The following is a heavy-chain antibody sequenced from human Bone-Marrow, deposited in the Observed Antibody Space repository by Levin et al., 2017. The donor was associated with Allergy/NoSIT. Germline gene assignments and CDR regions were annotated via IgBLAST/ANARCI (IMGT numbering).Heavy chain of an antibody. Sequence: GESLKISCKASGYTFTDYGISWVRQAPGQGLEWMGWINNNNGKTHYAQKFLGRVTMTTDTSTNTAYMELRSLRSDDTAVYYCARGFDCWGQGAPVTVSS. CDR3: ARGFDC. J-gene: IGHJ4*02. CDR1: GYTFTDYG. V-gene: IGHV1-18*01. CDR2: INNNNGKT.